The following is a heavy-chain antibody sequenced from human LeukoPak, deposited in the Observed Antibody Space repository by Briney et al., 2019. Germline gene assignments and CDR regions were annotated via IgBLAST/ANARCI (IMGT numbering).Heavy chain of an antibody. CDR2: ISGSGGST. CDR1: GFTFSSYA. D-gene: IGHD3-16*02. Sequence: GGSLRLSCAASGFTFSSYAMSWVRQAPGKGLEWVSAISGSGGSTYYADSVKGRFTISRDNSKNTLYLQMNSLRAKDTAVYYCAKSSYDYVWGSYQSFDYWGQGTLVTVSS. J-gene: IGHJ4*02. CDR3: AKSSYDYVWGSYQSFDY. V-gene: IGHV3-23*01.